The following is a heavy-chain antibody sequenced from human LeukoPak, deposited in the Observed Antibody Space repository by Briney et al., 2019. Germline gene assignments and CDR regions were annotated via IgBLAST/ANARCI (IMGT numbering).Heavy chain of an antibody. CDR3: ARGPPRHYYYYYYMDV. V-gene: IGHV4-34*01. Sequence: SETLSLTCTVSGGSISSYYWSWIRQPPGKGLEWIGEINHSESTNYNPSLKSRVTISVDTSKNQFSLKLSSVTAADTAVYYCARGPPRHYYYYYYMDVWGKGTTVTVSS. CDR1: GGSISSYY. J-gene: IGHJ6*03. CDR2: INHSEST.